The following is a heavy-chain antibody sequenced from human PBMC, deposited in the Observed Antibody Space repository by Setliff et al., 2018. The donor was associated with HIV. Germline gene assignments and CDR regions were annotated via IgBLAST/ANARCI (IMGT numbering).Heavy chain of an antibody. CDR1: RFTFSTYA. CDR2: ISYDGSNK. J-gene: IGHJ3*02. CDR3: AKGYYYDSGGGRVRAFDI. Sequence: GGSLRLSCAASRFTFSTYAMRWVRQAPGKGLEWVAIISYDGSNKYYADSVKGRFTISRDNSKDTMYLQMNSLRDEDTAQYYCAKGYYYDSGGGRVRAFDIWGQGTMVTVSS. D-gene: IGHD3-22*01. V-gene: IGHV3-30*07.